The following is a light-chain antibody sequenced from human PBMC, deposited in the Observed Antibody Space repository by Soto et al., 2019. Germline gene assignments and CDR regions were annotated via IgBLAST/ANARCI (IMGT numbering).Light chain of an antibody. CDR2: GAS. Sequence: EIVLTQSPGTLSSSPGERATLSCRASQSVSSSYLAWYQQKPGQAPRLLIYGASSRATGIPDRFSGSGSGTDFPLTISRLEPEDFAVYYCQQYGSSPLTFGGGTKVEIK. CDR1: QSVSSSY. J-gene: IGKJ4*01. V-gene: IGKV3-20*01. CDR3: QQYGSSPLT.